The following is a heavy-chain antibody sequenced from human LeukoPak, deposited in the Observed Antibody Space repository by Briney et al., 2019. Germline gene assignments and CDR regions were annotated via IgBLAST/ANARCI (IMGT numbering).Heavy chain of an antibody. D-gene: IGHD2-15*01. CDR3: ARYSPGGYYFDY. CDR2: IYYSGST. V-gene: IGHV4-30-4*01. J-gene: IGHJ4*02. Sequence: SQTLSLTCTVSGGSISSGDYYWSWIRQPPGKGLEWIGYIYYSGSTNYNPSLKSRVTISLDTSKNQFSLKLTSVTAADTAVYYCARYSPGGYYFDYWGQGTLVTVSS. CDR1: GGSISSGDYY.